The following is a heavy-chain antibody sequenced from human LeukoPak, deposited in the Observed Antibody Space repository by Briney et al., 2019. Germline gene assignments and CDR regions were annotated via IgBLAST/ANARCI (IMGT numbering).Heavy chain of an antibody. D-gene: IGHD3-3*01. CDR1: GGSTSSGSYY. Sequence: SETLSLTCTVSGGSTSSGSYYWSWIRQPAGKGLEWIGRIYTSGSTNYNPSLKSRVTISVDTSKNQFSLKLSSVTAADTAVYYCARGRPRITIFGVVEYYYMDVWGKGTTVTVSS. V-gene: IGHV4-61*02. CDR3: ARGRPRITIFGVVEYYYMDV. CDR2: IYTSGST. J-gene: IGHJ6*03.